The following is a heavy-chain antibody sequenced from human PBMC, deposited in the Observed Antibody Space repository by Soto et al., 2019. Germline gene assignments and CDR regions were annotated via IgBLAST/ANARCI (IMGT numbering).Heavy chain of an antibody. V-gene: IGHV3-30*18. J-gene: IGHJ4*02. CDR1: GFTFSSYG. D-gene: IGHD3-22*01. CDR3: AKDSRYYDSSGYSEYYFDY. Sequence: QVQLVESGGGVVQPGRSLRLSCAASGFTFSSYGMHWVRQAPSKGLEWVAVISYDGSNKYYADSVKGRFTISRDNSKNTLYLQMNSLRAEDTAVYYCAKDSRYYDSSGYSEYYFDYWGQGTLVTVSS. CDR2: ISYDGSNK.